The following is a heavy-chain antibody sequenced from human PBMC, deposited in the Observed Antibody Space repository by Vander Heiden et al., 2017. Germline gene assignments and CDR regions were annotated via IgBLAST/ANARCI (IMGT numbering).Heavy chain of an antibody. CDR2: IYGGGTT. CDR3: GRGYYGMDV. CDR1: GVTVNNNH. Sequence: EVQLVESGGGLIQPGGSLRLSCAASGVTVNNNHMSWVRQAPGKGLEWVSVIYGGGTTVYADSVKGRFTVSRDNSKNTLSLQMNSLRADDTAVYYCGRGYYGMDVWCQGTTVTVSS. V-gene: IGHV3-53*01. J-gene: IGHJ6*02.